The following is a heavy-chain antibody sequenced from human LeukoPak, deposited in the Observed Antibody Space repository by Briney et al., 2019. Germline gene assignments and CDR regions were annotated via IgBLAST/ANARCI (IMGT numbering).Heavy chain of an antibody. CDR3: ANRYSGSWGRYYGMDV. D-gene: IGHD1-26*01. Sequence: GSLRLSCAASGFTFTTYAMAWVRQAPGKGLEWIGEINHSGSTNYNPSLKSRVTISVDTSKNQFSLKLSSVTAADTAVYYCANRYSGSWGRYYGMDVWGQGTTVTVSS. CDR2: INHSGST. J-gene: IGHJ6*02. V-gene: IGHV4-34*08. CDR1: GFTFTTYA.